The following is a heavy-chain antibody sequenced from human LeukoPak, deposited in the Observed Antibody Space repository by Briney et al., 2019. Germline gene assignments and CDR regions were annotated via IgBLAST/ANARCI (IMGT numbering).Heavy chain of an antibody. V-gene: IGHV3-48*03. D-gene: IGHD4-23*01. CDR2: IISSGSTR. J-gene: IGHJ4*02. CDR1: GFSYSIYE. CDR3: ASEGAWDYGGRGVYFDY. Sequence: GGSLRLSCVASGFSYSIYEMNWVRQAPGKGLEWVSYIISSGSTRYYADSVKGRFTISRDNAKNSMYLQMNSLRAADTAVYYCASEGAWDYGGRGVYFDYWGQGTLVTVSS.